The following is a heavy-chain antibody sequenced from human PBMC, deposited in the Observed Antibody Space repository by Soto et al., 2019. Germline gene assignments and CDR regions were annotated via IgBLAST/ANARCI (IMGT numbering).Heavy chain of an antibody. CDR3: ARRYYDILTGYYYFDY. J-gene: IGHJ4*02. D-gene: IGHD3-9*01. V-gene: IGHV4-59*08. Sequence: SETLSLTCTVSGGSISSYYWSWIRQPPGKGLEWIGYIYYSGSTNYNPSLKSRVTISVDTSKNQFSLKLSTVTAADTTVYYCARRYYDILTGYYYFDYWGQGTLVTVSS. CDR1: GGSISSYY. CDR2: IYYSGST.